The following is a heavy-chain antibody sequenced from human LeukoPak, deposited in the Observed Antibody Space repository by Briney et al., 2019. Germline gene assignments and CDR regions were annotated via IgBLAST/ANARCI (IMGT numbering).Heavy chain of an antibody. V-gene: IGHV3-53*01. CDR1: GFTVSSNY. D-gene: IGHD1-26*01. CDR2: LYSGGSI. Sequence: GGSLRLSCAASGFTVSSNYMSWVRQAPGKGLEWVSVLYSGGSIYYADSVKGRFTISRDNSKNTLYLQLKSLRAEDTAVYHCARGLYTSSSYNWFDPWGQGTLVTVSP. CDR3: ARGLYTSSSYNWFDP. J-gene: IGHJ5*02.